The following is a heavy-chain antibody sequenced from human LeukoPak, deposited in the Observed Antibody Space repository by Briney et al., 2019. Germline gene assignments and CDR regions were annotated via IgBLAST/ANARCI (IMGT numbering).Heavy chain of an antibody. D-gene: IGHD3-16*01. CDR1: GGSISSGNYY. V-gene: IGHV4-61*02. CDR2: IYNSGST. J-gene: IGHJ4*02. Sequence: SETLSLTCTVSGGSISSGNYYWSWIRQPAVKGLEWIGRIYNSGSTNYNPYLKSRVTISADTSKNQFSLNLNSVTAADTAVYYCARDRTKIGGIDYWGQGTLVTVSS. CDR3: ARDRTKIGGIDY.